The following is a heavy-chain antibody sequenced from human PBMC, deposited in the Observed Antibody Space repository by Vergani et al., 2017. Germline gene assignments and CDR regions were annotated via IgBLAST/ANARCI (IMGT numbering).Heavy chain of an antibody. CDR2: IVPIPGTT. Sequence: QVQLVQSGAEVKKPGSSMKVSCKASGDTFSSYAINWVRQAPGQGLEWMGRIVPIPGTTNYAQKFQGRVTITADEFTNTAYMELSSLRSEDTAMYYCASREXYYDSGPRRAFDIWGQGTMVTVSS. D-gene: IGHD3-10*01. CDR3: ASREXYYDSGPRRAFDI. CDR1: GDTFSSYA. J-gene: IGHJ3*02. V-gene: IGHV1-69*11.